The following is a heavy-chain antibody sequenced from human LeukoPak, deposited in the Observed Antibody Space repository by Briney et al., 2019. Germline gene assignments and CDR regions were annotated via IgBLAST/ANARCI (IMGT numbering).Heavy chain of an antibody. CDR2: ISGSNSYI. CDR3: ARRDIVVVPAAILGAFDI. CDR1: GFTFNSYS. V-gene: IGHV3-21*04. D-gene: IGHD2-2*02. J-gene: IGHJ3*02. Sequence: PGGSLRLSCAASGFTFNSYSMNWVRQAPGKGLEWVSSISGSNSYIYYADSMKGRFTISRDNAKNSLYLQMNSLRADDTALYYCARRDIVVVPAAILGAFDIWGQGTMVTVSS.